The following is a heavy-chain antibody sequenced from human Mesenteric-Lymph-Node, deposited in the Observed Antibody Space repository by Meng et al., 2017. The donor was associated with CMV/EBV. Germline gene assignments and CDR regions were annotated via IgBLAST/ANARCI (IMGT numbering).Heavy chain of an antibody. Sequence: GESLKISCAASGFTFSDYYMSWIRQAPGKGLEWVSYISSSGSTIYYADSVKGRFTISRDNAKNSLYLQMNSLRAEDTAVYYCARWEQLVPVKTLYYYYGMDVWGQGTTVTVSS. J-gene: IGHJ6*02. CDR2: ISSSGSTI. CDR1: GFTFSDYY. CDR3: ARWEQLVPVKTLYYYYGMDV. V-gene: IGHV3-11*04. D-gene: IGHD6-13*01.